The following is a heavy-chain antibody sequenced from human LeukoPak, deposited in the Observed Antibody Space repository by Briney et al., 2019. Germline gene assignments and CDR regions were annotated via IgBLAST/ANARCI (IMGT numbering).Heavy chain of an antibody. CDR3: ARDIGSYYNY. V-gene: IGHV3-13*04. CDR2: INSAGDT. CDR1: GFTFSSYD. J-gene: IGHJ4*02. D-gene: IGHD1-26*01. Sequence: GGSLRLSCAASGFTFSSYDMHWVRQATGKGLEWVSAINSAGDTYYPGSVKGRFSISRENAKNSLYLQMNSLRVEDTAVYYCARDIGSYYNYWGQGTLVTVSS.